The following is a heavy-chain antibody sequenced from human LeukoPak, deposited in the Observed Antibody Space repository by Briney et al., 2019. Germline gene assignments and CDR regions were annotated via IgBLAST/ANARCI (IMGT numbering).Heavy chain of an antibody. J-gene: IGHJ4*02. CDR1: RDSVSTNSAA. V-gene: IGHV6-1*01. Sequence: SQTLSLTCAISRDSVSTNSAAWTWIRQSPSRGLEWLGRTYYRSKWYYDYALSVKGRITINSDTSKNQFSLHLNSVTPEDTDVYYCAREGSSAFDFWGQGTLVTVSP. CDR2: TYYRSKWYY. CDR3: AREGSSAFDF. D-gene: IGHD1-26*01.